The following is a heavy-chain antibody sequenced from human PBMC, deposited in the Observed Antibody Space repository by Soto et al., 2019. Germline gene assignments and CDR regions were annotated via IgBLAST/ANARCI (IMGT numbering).Heavy chain of an antibody. V-gene: IGHV4-34*01. D-gene: IGHD6-13*01. CDR2: INHSVST. CDR3: ATAIIAAAGLDY. CDR1: GGSFSGYY. J-gene: IGHJ4*02. Sequence: SETLSLTCAVYGGSFSGYYWSWIRQPPGKGLEWIGEINHSVSTNYNPSLKSRVTISVDTSKNQFSLKLSSVTAADTAMYYCATAIIAAAGLDYWGQGTLVTVSS.